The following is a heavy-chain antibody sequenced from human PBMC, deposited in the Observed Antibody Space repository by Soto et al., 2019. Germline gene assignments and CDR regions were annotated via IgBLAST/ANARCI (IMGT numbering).Heavy chain of an antibody. D-gene: IGHD3-16*01. CDR1: GFTFSSYG. V-gene: IGHV3-30*18. CDR3: AKHSLGY. Sequence: QVQLVESGGGVVQPGRSLRLSCAASGFTFSSYGMHWVRQAPGKGLEWVAVISYDGSNKYYADSVKGRFTISRDNSKNTLYLQMNSLRADDTAVYYCAKHSLGYWGQGSLVTVSS. CDR2: ISYDGSNK. J-gene: IGHJ4*02.